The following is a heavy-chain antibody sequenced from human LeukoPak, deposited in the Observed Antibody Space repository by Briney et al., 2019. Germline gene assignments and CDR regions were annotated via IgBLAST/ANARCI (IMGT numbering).Heavy chain of an antibody. CDR2: ISSTGDNT. CDR1: GLTFSNCA. V-gene: IGHV3-64D*06. J-gene: IGHJ5*02. Sequence: GGSLRLSCSGSGLTFSNCAMHWVRQAPGKGLEYVSAISSTGDNTDYADSVKGRFTISRDNSKNTLYLQMSSLRAEDTAVYYCVRYDRSGYYHWGQGTLVTVSS. CDR3: VRYDRSGYYH. D-gene: IGHD3-22*01.